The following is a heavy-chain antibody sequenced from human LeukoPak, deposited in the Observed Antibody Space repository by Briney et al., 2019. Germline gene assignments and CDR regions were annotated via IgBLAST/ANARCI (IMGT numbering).Heavy chain of an antibody. V-gene: IGHV1-46*01. CDR1: EYTFTSYY. CDR3: AKVLGMDITMFSSGKYNGRDAFDI. D-gene: IGHD5-18*01. CDR2: INPSGGST. J-gene: IGHJ3*02. Sequence: ASVKVSCKASEYTFTSYYMHWVRQAPGQGLEWMGLINPSGGSTSYAQKFQGRVTMTRDTSTSTVYMELSSLRSEDTAVYYCAKVLGMDITMFSSGKYNGRDAFDIWGQGTMVTVSS.